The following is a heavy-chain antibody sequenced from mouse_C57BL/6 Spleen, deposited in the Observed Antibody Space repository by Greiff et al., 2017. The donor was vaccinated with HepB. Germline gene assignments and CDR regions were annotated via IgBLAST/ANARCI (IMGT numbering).Heavy chain of an antibody. CDR1: GYSITSGYY. Sequence: EVKLQESGPGLVKPSQSLSLTCSVTGYSITSGYYWNWIRQFPGNKLEWMGYISYDGSNNYNPSLKNRISITRDTSTYQFFLKLNSVTTEDTATYYCARRTTFDYWGQGTTLTVSS. V-gene: IGHV3-6*01. D-gene: IGHD1-1*01. CDR2: ISYDGSN. CDR3: ARRTTFDY. J-gene: IGHJ2*01.